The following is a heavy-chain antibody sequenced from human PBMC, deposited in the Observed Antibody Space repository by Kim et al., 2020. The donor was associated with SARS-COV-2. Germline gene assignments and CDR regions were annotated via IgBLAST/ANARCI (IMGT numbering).Heavy chain of an antibody. CDR2: ISSTSTTV. V-gene: IGHV3-48*02. CDR3: ARGGFTTTWCYDY. J-gene: IGHJ4*02. D-gene: IGHD6-13*01. CDR1: GFTFSAYS. Sequence: GGSLRLSCAASGFTFSAYSMNWVRQAPGKGLEWVAYISSTSTTVYFADSVKGRFTISRDSARNSMYLQMNLLRDEDTAVYYCARGGFTTTWCYDYWGQG.